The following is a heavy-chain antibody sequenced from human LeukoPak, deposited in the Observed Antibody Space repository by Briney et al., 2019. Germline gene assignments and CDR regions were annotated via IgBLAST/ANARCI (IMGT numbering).Heavy chain of an antibody. D-gene: IGHD3-22*01. J-gene: IGHJ6*03. CDR2: IIPIFGTA. Sequence: SVKVSCKTSGYIFTGYYIHWVRQAPGQGLEWMGGIIPIFGTANYAQKFQGRVTITADKSTSTAYMELSSLRSEDTAVYYCARNPITYYYDSSGMPDYYYYYYMDVWGKGTTVTVPS. CDR3: ARNPITYYYDSSGMPDYYYYYYMDV. V-gene: IGHV1-69*06. CDR1: GYIFTGYY.